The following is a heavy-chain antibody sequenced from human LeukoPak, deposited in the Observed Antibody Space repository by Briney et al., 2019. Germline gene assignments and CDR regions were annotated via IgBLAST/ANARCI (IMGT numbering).Heavy chain of an antibody. CDR2: INPSGGST. CDR1: GYTFTSYY. V-gene: IGHV1-46*01. J-gene: IGHJ3*02. Sequence: ASVKVSCKASGYTFTSYYMHWVRQAPGQGLEWMGIINPSGGSTSYAQKFQGRVTMTRDTSINTDYIELSRLRSDDTAVYYCARVLHVNYAAFDIWGQGTMVTVSS. CDR3: ARVLHVNYAAFDI. D-gene: IGHD4-11*01.